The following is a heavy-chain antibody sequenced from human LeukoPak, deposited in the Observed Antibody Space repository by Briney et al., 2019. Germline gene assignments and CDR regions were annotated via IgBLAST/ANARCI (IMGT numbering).Heavy chain of an antibody. CDR1: GGSISSGSYY. CDR2: IYTSGST. V-gene: IGHV4-61*02. J-gene: IGHJ6*03. D-gene: IGHD4-23*01. CDR3: ARAPSRWERYMDV. Sequence: SETLSLTCTVSGGSISSGSYYWSWIRQPAGKGLEWIGRIYTSGSTNYNPSLKSRVTISVDTSKNQFSLKLSSVTAADTAVYYCARAPSRWERYMDVWGKGTTVTVSS.